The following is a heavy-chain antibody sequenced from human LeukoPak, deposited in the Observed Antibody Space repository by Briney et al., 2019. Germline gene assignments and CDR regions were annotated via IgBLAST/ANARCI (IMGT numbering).Heavy chain of an antibody. CDR1: GFTFSSYG. J-gene: IGHJ4*02. CDR3: AKDRYGDYALDY. V-gene: IGHV3-30*18. D-gene: IGHD4-17*01. CDR2: ISHDGSNK. Sequence: GRSLRLSCAASGFTFSSYGMHWVRQAPGKGLEWVAVISHDGSNKYYADSVKGRFTISRDNSKNTLYLQMNSLRAEDTAVYYCAKDRYGDYALDYWGQGTLVTVSS.